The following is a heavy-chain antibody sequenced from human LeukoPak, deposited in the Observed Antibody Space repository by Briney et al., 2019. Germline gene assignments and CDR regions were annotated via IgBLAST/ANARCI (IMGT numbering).Heavy chain of an antibody. J-gene: IGHJ3*02. Sequence: PGGSLRLSCAASGFTFDDYAMHWVRQAPGKGLEWVSGISWNSGSIGYADSVKGRFTISRDNAKNSLYLQMNSLRAEDTALYYCAKAVSGSYLYHAFDIWGQGTMVTVSS. CDR2: ISWNSGSI. D-gene: IGHD1-26*01. CDR1: GFTFDDYA. V-gene: IGHV3-9*01. CDR3: AKAVSGSYLYHAFDI.